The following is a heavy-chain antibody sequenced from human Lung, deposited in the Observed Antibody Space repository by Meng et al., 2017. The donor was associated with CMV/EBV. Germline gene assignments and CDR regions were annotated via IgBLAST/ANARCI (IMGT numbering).Heavy chain of an antibody. D-gene: IGHD2-2*01. Sequence: GGSLRLXCVASGINFSSNWMSWVRQAPGKGLEWVANIKQDGSEKNYEDSVEGRFTISRDNAKKSLYLQMNSLRAKDTAFYYCARDQGFCITTSCRGDAFDFXGQGXMVTVSS. V-gene: IGHV3-7*01. CDR3: ARDQGFCITTSCRGDAFDF. J-gene: IGHJ3*01. CDR1: GINFSSNW. CDR2: IKQDGSEK.